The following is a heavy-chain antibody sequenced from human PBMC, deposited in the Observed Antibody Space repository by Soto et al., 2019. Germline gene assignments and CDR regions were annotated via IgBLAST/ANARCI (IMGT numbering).Heavy chain of an antibody. CDR3: AKEVRGIAVAGTGGFDD. CDR1: GFTFSSYA. Sequence: GGSLRLSCAASGFTFSSYAMSWVRQAPGKGLEWVSAISGSGGSTYYADSVKGRFTISRDNSKNTLYLQMNSLRAEDTAVYYCAKEVRGIAVAGTGGFDDWGQGTLVTVSS. J-gene: IGHJ4*02. D-gene: IGHD6-19*01. V-gene: IGHV3-23*01. CDR2: ISGSGGST.